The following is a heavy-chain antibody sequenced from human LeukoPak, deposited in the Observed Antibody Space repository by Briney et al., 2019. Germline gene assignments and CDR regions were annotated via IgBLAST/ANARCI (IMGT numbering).Heavy chain of an antibody. V-gene: IGHV1-8*03. CDR2: MNPNSGNT. CDR3: ARLARGLGSSFVDYFDY. J-gene: IGHJ4*02. CDR1: GYTFTSYD. D-gene: IGHD3-16*01. Sequence: ASVKVSCKASGYTFTSYDINWVRQATGQGLEWMGWMNPNSGNTGYAQKFQGRVTITRNTSISTAYMELSSLRSEDTAVYYCARLARGLGSSFVDYFDYWGQGTLVTVSS.